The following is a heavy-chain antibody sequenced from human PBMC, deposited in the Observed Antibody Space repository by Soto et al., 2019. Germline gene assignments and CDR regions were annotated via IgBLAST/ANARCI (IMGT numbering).Heavy chain of an antibody. J-gene: IGHJ4*02. CDR1: GGSFTGYS. V-gene: IGHV4-34*01. CDR2: INHSGSA. D-gene: IGHD1-26*01. CDR3: ARGLFSENFYSGGWYFFDS. Sequence: QVQLQQWGAGLLKPSETLSLTCGVYGGSFTGYSWTWIRQSPRKGLEWIGQINHSGSAIYNPSLKRRSTISLLTCKNQFSLDLSSVTAADTAVYYCARGLFSENFYSGGWYFFDSWGQGTLVTVSS.